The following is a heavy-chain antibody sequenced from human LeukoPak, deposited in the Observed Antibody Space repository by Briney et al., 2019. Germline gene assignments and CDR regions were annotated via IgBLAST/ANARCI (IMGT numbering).Heavy chain of an antibody. CDR2: IHPNSGGT. CDR3: ATSGDTYGALDI. D-gene: IGHD5-18*01. Sequence: GASVKVSCKASGYTFTGYYMHWVRQAPGQGLAWMGWIHPNSGGTNHAQKFQAWVTITRDTSISTAYMELSRLRSDDTAVYYCATSGDTYGALDIWGQRTKVTVSS. J-gene: IGHJ3*02. V-gene: IGHV1-2*04. CDR1: GYTFTGYY.